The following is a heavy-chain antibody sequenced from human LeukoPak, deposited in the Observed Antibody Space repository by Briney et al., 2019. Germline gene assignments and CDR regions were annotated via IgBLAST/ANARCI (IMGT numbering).Heavy chain of an antibody. CDR3: AKGGYGDYVGFDY. CDR1: GFAFSRDG. CDR2: ISYDGSNK. D-gene: IGHD4-17*01. J-gene: IGHJ4*02. Sequence: GGSLRLSCAASGFAFSRDGMNWVRQSPGQELEGVAVISYDGSNKYYADSVKGRFTISRDNSKNTLYLQMNSLRAEDTAVYYCAKGGYGDYVGFDYWGQGTLVTVSS. V-gene: IGHV3-30*18.